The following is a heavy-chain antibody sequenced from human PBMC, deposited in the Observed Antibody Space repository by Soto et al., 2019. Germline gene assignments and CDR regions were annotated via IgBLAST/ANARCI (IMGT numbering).Heavy chain of an antibody. J-gene: IGHJ6*02. CDR3: ARIRATNYYYYGMDV. D-gene: IGHD1-26*01. CDR1: GGSISSSSYY. CDR2: IYYSGST. Sequence: SEALSLTCTVYGGSISSSSYYWGWIRQPPGKGLEWIGSIYYSGSTYYNPSLKSRVTISVDTSKNQFSLKLSSVTAADTAVYYCARIRATNYYYYGMDVWGQGTTVTVSS. V-gene: IGHV4-39*01.